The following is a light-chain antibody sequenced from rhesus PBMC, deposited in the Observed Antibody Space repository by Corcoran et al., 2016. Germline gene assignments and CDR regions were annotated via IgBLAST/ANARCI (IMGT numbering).Light chain of an antibody. Sequence: EIVMTQSPATLSLSPGERATLSCRASQSVSSSFAWYQQKPGKAPKLLIYSAPTRATGIPDRFSGSGSGTDFTRIISSLEPEDVGVYYCQQDYSWPLTFGGGTKVDLK. J-gene: IGKJ4*01. CDR3: QQDYSWPLT. CDR2: SAP. V-gene: IGKV3-42*01. CDR1: QSVSSS.